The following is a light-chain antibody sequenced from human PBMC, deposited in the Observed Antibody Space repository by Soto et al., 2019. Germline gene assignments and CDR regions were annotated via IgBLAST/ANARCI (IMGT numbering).Light chain of an antibody. CDR2: DAS. J-gene: IGKJ3*01. Sequence: DIQMTQSPSSLSASVGDRVTITCQASQDISNYLNWYQQKPGKAPKLLIYDASNLETGVPSRFSGSGSGTDFTFTISSLQPEDIATYYCQQYDNLPPPHFGPGTKVDIK. V-gene: IGKV1-33*01. CDR1: QDISNY. CDR3: QQYDNLPPPH.